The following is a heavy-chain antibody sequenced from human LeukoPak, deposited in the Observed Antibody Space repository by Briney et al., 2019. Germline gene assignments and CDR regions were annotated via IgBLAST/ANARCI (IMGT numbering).Heavy chain of an antibody. D-gene: IGHD3-3*01. CDR2: IYYSGST. CDR3: ARTEFRYDFWSGYYYNWFDP. Sequence: SETLSLTCTVSGGSISSHYWSWIRQPPGKGPEWIGYIYYSGSTNYNPSLKSRVTISVDTSKNQFSLKLSSVTAADTAVYYCARTEFRYDFWSGYYYNWFDPWGQGTLVTVSS. CDR1: GGSISSHY. J-gene: IGHJ5*02. V-gene: IGHV4-59*11.